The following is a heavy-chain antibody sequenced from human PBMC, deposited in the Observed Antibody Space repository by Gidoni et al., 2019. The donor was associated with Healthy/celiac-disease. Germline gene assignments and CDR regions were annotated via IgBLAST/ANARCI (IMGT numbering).Heavy chain of an antibody. CDR2: PIFGTA. CDR3: HTVTTGAY. Sequence: PIFGTANYAQKFQGRVTITADESTSTAYMELSSLRSEDTAVYYCHTVTTGAYWGQGTLVTVSS. J-gene: IGHJ4*02. V-gene: IGHV1-69*01. D-gene: IGHD4-17*01.